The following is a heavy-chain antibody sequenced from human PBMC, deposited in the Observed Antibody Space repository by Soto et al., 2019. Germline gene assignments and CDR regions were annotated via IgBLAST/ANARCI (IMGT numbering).Heavy chain of an antibody. CDR1: GLCLSAYY. CDR2: ISFNGDVT. CDR3: ARENGHPGHNYAMDV. J-gene: IGHJ6*02. V-gene: IGHV3-11*01. Sequence: HGGSLEIGSAASGLCLSAYYMSWIRKAPGKGLEWVSYISFNGDVTRYSDSVEGRFTVSRDNAKKSLYLQMNSLRVEDTAVYYCARENGHPGHNYAMDVWGQGTTVTVSS. D-gene: IGHD2-8*01.